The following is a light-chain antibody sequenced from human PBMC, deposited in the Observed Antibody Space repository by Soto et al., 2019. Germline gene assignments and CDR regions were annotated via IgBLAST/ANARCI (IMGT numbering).Light chain of an antibody. J-gene: IGKJ1*01. CDR1: QTISGTY. Sequence: EIVLTQSPGTLSLSPGERATLSCRARQTISGTYLAWYQQKPGQAPRLLIYSSSSRAAGVSDRFSGSGSGTDFSLTISRLEPEEFGMDYCQQYGRSPTWTFGQGTKVDIK. CDR3: QQYGRSPTWT. V-gene: IGKV3-20*01. CDR2: SSS.